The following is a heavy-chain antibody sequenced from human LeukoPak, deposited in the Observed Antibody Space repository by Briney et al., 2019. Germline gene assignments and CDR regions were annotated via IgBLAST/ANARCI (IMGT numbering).Heavy chain of an antibody. J-gene: IGHJ4*02. Sequence: GGSLRLCCAASGFSFISYGMHWVRQAPGKGLEWVGVISDDGRRKDYADSVKGRFTISRDNSKDTLYLQMNSLRAEDTAVYYCAKRPSDSGDYVSYFDYWGQGTLVTVFS. CDR2: ISDDGRRK. CDR3: AKRPSDSGDYVSYFDY. V-gene: IGHV3-30*18. CDR1: GFSFISYG. D-gene: IGHD4-17*01.